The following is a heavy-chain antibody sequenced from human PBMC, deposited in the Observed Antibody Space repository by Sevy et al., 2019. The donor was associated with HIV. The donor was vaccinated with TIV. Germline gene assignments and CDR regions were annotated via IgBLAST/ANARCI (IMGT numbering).Heavy chain of an antibody. V-gene: IGHV4-39*01. Sequence: SETLSLTCTVSGGSISSSSYYWGWIRQPPGKGLEWIGSIYYSGSTYYNPSLKSRVTISVDTSKNQFSLKRSSVTAADTAVYYCARLGSYSGYFDYWGQGTLVTVSS. CDR3: ARLGSYSGYFDY. D-gene: IGHD1-26*01. CDR2: IYYSGST. CDR1: GGSISSSSYY. J-gene: IGHJ4*02.